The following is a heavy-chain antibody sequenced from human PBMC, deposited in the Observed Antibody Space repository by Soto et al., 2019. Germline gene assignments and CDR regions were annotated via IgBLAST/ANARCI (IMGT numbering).Heavy chain of an antibody. D-gene: IGHD3-16*02. J-gene: IGHJ4*02. V-gene: IGHV4-59*08. Sequence: PSETLSLTCTVSGGSIISYYWSWIPQPPWKGLEWIGYIYYSGSTNYNPSLKSRVTISVDTSKNHFSLKLSSVTAADTAVYYCARLGYIWGSYRFDYWGPGTLVTVSS. CDR3: ARLGYIWGSYRFDY. CDR1: GGSIISYY. CDR2: IYYSGST.